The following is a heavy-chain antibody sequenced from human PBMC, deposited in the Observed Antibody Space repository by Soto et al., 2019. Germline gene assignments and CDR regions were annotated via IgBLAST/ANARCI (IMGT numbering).Heavy chain of an antibody. V-gene: IGHV1-18*01. CDR1: GYTFTSYG. CDR2: ISAYNGNT. Sequence: QVQLVQSGAEVKKPGASVKVSCKASGYTFTSYGISWVRQAPGQGLEWMGWISAYNGNTNYAQKLQGRVTMNTDTSTSTAYMELRSLRSDDTAVYDCAREYSSSWYPGSFDPWGQGTLVTVSS. CDR3: AREYSSSWYPGSFDP. D-gene: IGHD6-13*01. J-gene: IGHJ5*02.